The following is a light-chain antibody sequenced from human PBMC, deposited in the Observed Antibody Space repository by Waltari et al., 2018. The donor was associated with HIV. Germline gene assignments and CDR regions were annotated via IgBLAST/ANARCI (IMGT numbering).Light chain of an antibody. CDR1: QTLLYSSNNKNN. CDR2: WAS. V-gene: IGKV4-1*01. J-gene: IGKJ1*01. CDR3: HQYYSLPWT. Sequence: DIVMTQSPDSLAVSLGERATLNCKSSQTLLYSSNNKNNLAWYQQKPGQPPKLLIYWASTRESGVPDRFSGSGSGTDFTLTISSLQAEDVAVYYCHQYYSLPWTFGQGTKVEI.